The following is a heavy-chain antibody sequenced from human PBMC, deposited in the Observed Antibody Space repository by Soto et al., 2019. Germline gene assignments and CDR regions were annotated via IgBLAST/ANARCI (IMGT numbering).Heavy chain of an antibody. CDR2: INTYSGNT. D-gene: IGHD5-12*01. CDR3: ARDSVATSPYFDS. J-gene: IGHJ4*02. V-gene: IGHV1-18*04. Sequence: ASVKVSCKASGYTFTNYGISWVRQAPGQGLEWMGWINTYSGNTKYAQKFQGRVTMTTDTSTTTAYMELRSLRSDDTAVYFCARDSVATSPYFDSWGQGTLVTVSS. CDR1: GYTFTNYG.